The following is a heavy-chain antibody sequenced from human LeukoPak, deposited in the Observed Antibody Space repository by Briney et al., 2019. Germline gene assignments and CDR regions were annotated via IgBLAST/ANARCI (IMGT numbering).Heavy chain of an antibody. Sequence: GGSLRLPCAASGFTVSSNYMSWVRQAPGKGLEWVSVIYSGGSTYYADSVKGRFTISRDNAKNSLYLQMNSLRAEDTAVYYCARYYDSSGYYGHHFDYWGQGTLVTVSS. V-gene: IGHV3-53*01. J-gene: IGHJ4*02. CDR3: ARYYDSSGYYGHHFDY. CDR1: GFTVSSNY. CDR2: IYSGGST. D-gene: IGHD3-22*01.